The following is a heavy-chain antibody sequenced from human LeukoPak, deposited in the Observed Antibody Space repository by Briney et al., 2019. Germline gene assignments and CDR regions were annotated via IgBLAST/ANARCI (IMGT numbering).Heavy chain of an antibody. D-gene: IGHD3-10*01. J-gene: IGHJ4*02. CDR1: GYTFTGYY. V-gene: IGHV1-2*02. Sequence: GASVKVSCKASGYTFTGYYMHWVRQAPGQGLEWMGWINPNSGGTNYAQKFQGRVTMTRDTSISTAYMELSRLRSDDTAVYYCARDRGLWFGELYYYWDQGTLVTVSS. CDR2: INPNSGGT. CDR3: ARDRGLWFGELYYY.